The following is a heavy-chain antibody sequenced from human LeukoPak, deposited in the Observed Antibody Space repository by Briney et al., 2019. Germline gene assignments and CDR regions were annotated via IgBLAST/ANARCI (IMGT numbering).Heavy chain of an antibody. D-gene: IGHD3-9*01. J-gene: IGHJ6*03. CDR2: IYTSGST. Sequence: SETLSLTCTVSGVSISSYYWSWIRQPAEKGLEWIGRIYTSGSTNYNPSLKSRVTISVDTSKNQFFLKLSSVTAADTAVYYCARDRAYYDILTGYYNVGYMDVWGKGTTVTVSS. CDR1: GVSISSYY. CDR3: ARDRAYYDILTGYYNVGYMDV. V-gene: IGHV4-4*07.